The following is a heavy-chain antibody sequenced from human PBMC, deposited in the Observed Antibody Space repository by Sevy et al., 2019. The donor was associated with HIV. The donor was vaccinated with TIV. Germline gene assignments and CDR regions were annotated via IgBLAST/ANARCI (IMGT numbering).Heavy chain of an antibody. J-gene: IGHJ6*02. CDR2: INWNGGST. Sequence: GGSLRLSCAASGFTFDDYGMSWVRQAPGKGLEWVSGINWNGGSTGYAHSVKGRFTISRDNAKNSLYLQMNSLRAEDTPLYYCARAPTYDILTGPLPNYYYGMDVWGQGTTVTVSS. D-gene: IGHD3-9*01. CDR1: GFTFDDYG. CDR3: ARAPTYDILTGPLPNYYYGMDV. V-gene: IGHV3-20*04.